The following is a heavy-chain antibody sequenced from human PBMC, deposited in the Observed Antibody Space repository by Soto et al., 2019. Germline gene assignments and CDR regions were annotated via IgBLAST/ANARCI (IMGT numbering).Heavy chain of an antibody. J-gene: IGHJ4*02. V-gene: IGHV3-48*03. D-gene: IGHD5-18*01. CDR1: GFTFSSYE. Sequence: EVQLVESGGGLVQPGGSLRLSCAASGFTFSSYEMNWVRQAAGKGLEWVSYISSSGSTIYYAASVKGRFTISRDNAKNSLYLQMNSLRAEDTAVYYCARSRGYSYGYCFDYWGQGTLVTVSS. CDR2: ISSSGSTI. CDR3: ARSRGYSYGYCFDY.